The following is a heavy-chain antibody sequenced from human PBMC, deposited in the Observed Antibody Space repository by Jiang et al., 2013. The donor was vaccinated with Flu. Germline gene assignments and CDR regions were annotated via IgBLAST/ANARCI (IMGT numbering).Heavy chain of an antibody. CDR2: INHSGST. CDR3: ARGRVRGVINY. J-gene: IGHJ4*02. V-gene: IGHV4-34*01. D-gene: IGHD3-10*01. Sequence: LLKPSETLSLTCAVYGGSFSGYYWSWIRQPPGKGLEWIGEINHSGSTNYNPSLKSRVTISVDTSKNQFSLKLSSVTAADTAVYYCARGRVRGVINYWGQGTLVTVSS. CDR1: GGSFSGYY.